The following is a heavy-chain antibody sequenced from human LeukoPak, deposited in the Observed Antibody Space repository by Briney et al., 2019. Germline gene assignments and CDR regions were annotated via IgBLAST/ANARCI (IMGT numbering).Heavy chain of an antibody. CDR1: GYTFTSFG. D-gene: IGHD2-21*01. CDR2: ISAYNGNT. Sequence: ASVKVSCKASGYTFTSFGISWVRQAPGQGLEWMGWISAYNGNTNYAQKLQGRVTMTTDTSTSTAYMELRSLRSDDTAVYYCARDRDRRATGWFDPWGQGTLVTVSS. J-gene: IGHJ5*02. CDR3: ARDRDRRATGWFDP. V-gene: IGHV1-18*01.